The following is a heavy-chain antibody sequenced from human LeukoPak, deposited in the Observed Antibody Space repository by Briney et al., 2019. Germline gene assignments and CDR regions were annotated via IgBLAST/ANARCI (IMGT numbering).Heavy chain of an antibody. J-gene: IGHJ3*02. CDR2: VYYSGST. Sequence: PSETLSLTCTVSGGSISSSSHFWGWIRQPPGKGLEWIGYVYYSGSTNYNPSLKSRVTISVDTSKNQFSLKLSSVTAADTAVYYCARDSLTSSWYFGDKHDAFDIWGQGTMVTVSS. V-gene: IGHV4-61*01. D-gene: IGHD6-13*01. CDR1: GGSISSSSHF. CDR3: ARDSLTSSWYFGDKHDAFDI.